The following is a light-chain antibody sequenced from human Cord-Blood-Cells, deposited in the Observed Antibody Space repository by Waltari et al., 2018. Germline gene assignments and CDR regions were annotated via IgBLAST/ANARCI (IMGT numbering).Light chain of an antibody. Sequence: QSALTQPASVSGSPGQSLTIPCTGTSNDVGSYNLFSGYQQHPGKAPKLMIYEGSKRTSGVSNRFSGSKSGNTASLTISGLQAEDEADYYCCSYAGSSTWVFGGGTKLTVL. J-gene: IGLJ3*02. CDR3: CSYAGSSTWV. V-gene: IGLV2-23*01. CDR1: SNDVGSYNL. CDR2: EGS.